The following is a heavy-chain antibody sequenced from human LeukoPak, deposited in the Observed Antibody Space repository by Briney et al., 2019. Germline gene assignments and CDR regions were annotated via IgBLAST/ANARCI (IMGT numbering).Heavy chain of an antibody. CDR1: GFTFRDYA. D-gene: IGHD3-3*01. Sequence: GGSLRLSCAASGFTFRDYAMTWVRQAPGKGLEWVSSISGHSSTTYYADSAKGRFSISRDNSKNTLYLQMNSLRAEDTAVYYCASINTYYDFWSGSLKDIWGQGTMVTVSS. J-gene: IGHJ3*02. V-gene: IGHV3-23*01. CDR3: ASINTYYDFWSGSLKDI. CDR2: ISGHSSTT.